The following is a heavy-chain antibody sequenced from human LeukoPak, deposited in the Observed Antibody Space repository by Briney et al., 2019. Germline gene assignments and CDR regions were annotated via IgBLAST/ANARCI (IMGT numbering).Heavy chain of an antibody. CDR1: GFTFDDYG. CDR2: INWNGATT. D-gene: IGHD4-11*01. V-gene: IGHV3-20*04. CDR3: ARPSRLQSGFDP. Sequence: GGSLRLSCAASGFTFDDYGMSWVRQDPGKGLEWVSGINWNGATTRYADSVKGRFTISRDNAKNSLYLQMNSLRAEDTAVYYCARPSRLQSGFDPWGQGTLVTVSS. J-gene: IGHJ5*02.